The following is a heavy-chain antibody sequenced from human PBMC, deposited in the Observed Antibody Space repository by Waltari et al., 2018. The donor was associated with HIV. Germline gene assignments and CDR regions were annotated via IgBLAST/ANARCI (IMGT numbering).Heavy chain of an antibody. CDR2: INSGNGNT. D-gene: IGHD6-25*01. V-gene: IGHV1-3*01. CDR3: ARDSGFDY. CDR1: GYTFTTYT. Sequence: QVQLVQSGAEVKKPGASVKVSGKASGYTFTTYTVQWVRQAPGQRLEWMGGINSGNGNTKYSQKFQGRVTITRDTSASTAYMELSSLRSEDTAVYYCARDSGFDYWGQGTLVTVSS. J-gene: IGHJ4*02.